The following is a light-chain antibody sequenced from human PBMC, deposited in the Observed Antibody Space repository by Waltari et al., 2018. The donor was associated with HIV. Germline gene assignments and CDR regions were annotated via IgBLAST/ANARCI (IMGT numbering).Light chain of an antibody. CDR1: TAHIGENY. Sequence: QSVFTHPPYVSAAPGRTVTTPYPCSTAHIGENYVSSYQQLPGTAPKLLIYDNNKRPSGIPDRFSGSKSGTSATLGITGLQTGDEADYYCGTWDSSLSAGVFGGGTKLTVL. CDR2: DNN. V-gene: IGLV1-51*01. J-gene: IGLJ2*01. CDR3: GTWDSSLSAGV.